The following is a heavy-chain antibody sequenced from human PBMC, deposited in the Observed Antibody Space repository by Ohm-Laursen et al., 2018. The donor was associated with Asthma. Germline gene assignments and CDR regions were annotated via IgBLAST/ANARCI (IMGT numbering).Heavy chain of an antibody. CDR2: FNSDGSST. Sequence: SLRLSCAASGFTFSGYWMQWVRQAPGKGLVWVSRFNSDGSSTTNADSVRGRFTISRDNAKNTLYLQINSLRAEDTAVYYCARAGVTFWRNVNWFDPWGQGTLVTVSS. CDR3: ARAGVTFWRNVNWFDP. D-gene: IGHD3-3*01. J-gene: IGHJ5*02. V-gene: IGHV3-74*01. CDR1: GFTFSGYW.